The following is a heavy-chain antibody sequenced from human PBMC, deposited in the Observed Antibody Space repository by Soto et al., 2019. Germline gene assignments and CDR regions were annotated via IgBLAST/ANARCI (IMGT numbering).Heavy chain of an antibody. CDR3: ARVEFLRGGGSGSYDYGMDV. CDR2: IIPIFGTA. V-gene: IGHV1-69*13. Sequence: SVKVSCKASGGTFSSYAISWVRQAPGQGLEWMGGIIPIFGTANYAQKFQGRVTITADESTSTAYMELSSLRSEDTAVYYCARVEFLRGGGSGSYDYGMDVWGQGTTVTVSS. J-gene: IGHJ6*02. CDR1: GGTFSSYA. D-gene: IGHD3-10*01.